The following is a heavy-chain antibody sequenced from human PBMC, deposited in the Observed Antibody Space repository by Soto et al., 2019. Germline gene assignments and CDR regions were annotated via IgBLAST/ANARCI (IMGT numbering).Heavy chain of an antibody. CDR2: ISASGGTT. J-gene: IGHJ4*02. Sequence: PGGSLRLSCLASGFTFSRNAMSWVRQAPGKGLEWVSAISASGGTTYSADSVKGRFAVSRDNSNNTLYLQMDSLSAEDTAVYYCAKQRADFGSGSDTFYLDNWGQGSLVTVS. CDR1: GFTFSRNA. CDR3: AKQRADFGSGSDTFYLDN. D-gene: IGHD3-10*01. V-gene: IGHV3-23*01.